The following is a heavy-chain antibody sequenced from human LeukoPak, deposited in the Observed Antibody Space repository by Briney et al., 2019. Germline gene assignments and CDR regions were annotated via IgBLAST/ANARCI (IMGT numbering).Heavy chain of an antibody. D-gene: IGHD3-22*01. Sequence: SETLSLTCTASGGSISSYYWNWIRQSAGKRLEWIGRIYASGRTDYNPSLKRRVTMSVDTSKNQFSLKVTYVTAADTAVYYCARGHSSGHYYDYWGQGTLVTVSS. CDR2: IYASGRT. V-gene: IGHV4-4*07. J-gene: IGHJ4*02. CDR1: GGSISSYY. CDR3: ARGHSSGHYYDY.